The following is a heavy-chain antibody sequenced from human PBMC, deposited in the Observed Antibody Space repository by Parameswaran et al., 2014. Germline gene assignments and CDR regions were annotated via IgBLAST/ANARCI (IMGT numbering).Heavy chain of an antibody. CDR2: IIPIFGTA. V-gene: IGHV1-69*01. Sequence: WVRQAPGQGLEWMGGIIPIFGTANYAQKFQGRVTITADESTSTAYMELSSLRSEDTAVYYCARDRVFSDIVVVPAAAVYYYYYMDVWGKGTTVTVSS. D-gene: IGHD2-2*01. J-gene: IGHJ6*03. CDR3: ARDRVFSDIVVVPAAAVYYYYYMDV.